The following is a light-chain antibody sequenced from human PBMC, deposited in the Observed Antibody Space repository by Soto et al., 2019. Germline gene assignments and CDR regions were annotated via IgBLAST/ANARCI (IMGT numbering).Light chain of an antibody. Sequence: DIQLTQSPSFLSASVGDRVTITCRASQGISSYLAWYQQKPRKAPKLLIYAASTLQSGVPSRFSGSGSGTEFTLTISSLQPEDFATYYCQQLNSYLALTFGGGTKVDIK. V-gene: IGKV1-9*01. CDR2: AAS. J-gene: IGKJ4*01. CDR1: QGISSY. CDR3: QQLNSYLALT.